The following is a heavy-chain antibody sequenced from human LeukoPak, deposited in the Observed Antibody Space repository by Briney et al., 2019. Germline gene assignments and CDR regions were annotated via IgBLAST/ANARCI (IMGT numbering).Heavy chain of an antibody. D-gene: IGHD2-2*01. Sequence: GGSLRLSCAASGFTFSDYYMSWIRQAPGKGLEWVSYISSSGSTIYYADSVKGRFTISRDNAKNSLYLQMNSLRAEDTAVYYCAKDLSDGIVVVPAAFDYWGQGTLVTVSS. J-gene: IGHJ4*02. CDR3: AKDLSDGIVVVPAAFDY. V-gene: IGHV3-11*04. CDR2: ISSSGSTI. CDR1: GFTFSDYY.